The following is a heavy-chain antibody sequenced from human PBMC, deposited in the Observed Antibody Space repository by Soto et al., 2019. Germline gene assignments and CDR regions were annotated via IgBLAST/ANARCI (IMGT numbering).Heavy chain of an antibody. CDR3: AKASHNSTARGLLAFDV. V-gene: IGHV3-48*03. Sequence: GGSLRRSCVASGLKLSGYEINCVRQAPGKGLEWLSPISLSGYTMFYADSVRCRFSISRDNAKNSVYLQLNSLSAEATALYSFAKASHNSTARGLLAFDVWGQVTLVTVS. CDR1: GLKLSGYE. CDR2: ISLSGYTM. J-gene: IGHJ3*01. D-gene: IGHD6-13*01.